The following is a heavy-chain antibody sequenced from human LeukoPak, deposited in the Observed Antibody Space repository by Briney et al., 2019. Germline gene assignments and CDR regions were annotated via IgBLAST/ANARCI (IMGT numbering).Heavy chain of an antibody. D-gene: IGHD3-3*01. CDR2: ISSSSSTI. J-gene: IGHJ3*02. CDR1: GFTFSSYS. Sequence: GGSLRLSCAASGFTFSSYSMNWVRQAPGKGLEWVSYISSSSSTIYYADSVKGRFTISRDNAKNSLYLQMNSLRAEDTAVYYCASNYDFWSGYPNDAFDIWGQGTMVTVSS. CDR3: ASNYDFWSGYPNDAFDI. V-gene: IGHV3-48*01.